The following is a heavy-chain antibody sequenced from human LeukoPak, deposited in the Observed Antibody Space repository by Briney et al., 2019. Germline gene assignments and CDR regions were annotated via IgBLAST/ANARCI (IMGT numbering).Heavy chain of an antibody. J-gene: IGHJ4*02. CDR2: INHSGST. CDR3: ARAQSY. Sequence: SETLSLTCAVYGGSFSGYYWSWIRQPPGKGLEWIGEINHSGSTNYNPSLKSRVTISVDTSKNQFSLKLSSVTAADTAVYYCARAQSYWGQGTLVTVSS. V-gene: IGHV4-34*01. CDR1: GGSFSGYY.